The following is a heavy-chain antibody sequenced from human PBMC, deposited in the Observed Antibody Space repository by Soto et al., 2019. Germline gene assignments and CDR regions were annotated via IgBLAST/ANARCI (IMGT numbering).Heavy chain of an antibody. CDR2: IYYSGST. CDR3: ARESSERCTNGVCSAVWFDP. Sequence: SETLSRTCAVSGGSISSSNWWSCVRQPPGKGLEWIGEIYYSGSTYYNPSLKSRVTISVDTSKNQFSLKLSSVTAADTAVYYCARESSERCTNGVCSAVWFDPWGQGTLVTVSS. CDR1: GGSISSSNW. J-gene: IGHJ5*02. D-gene: IGHD2-8*01. V-gene: IGHV4-4*02.